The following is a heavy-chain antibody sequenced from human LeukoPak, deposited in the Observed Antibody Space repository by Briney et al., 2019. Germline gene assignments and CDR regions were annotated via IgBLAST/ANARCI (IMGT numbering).Heavy chain of an antibody. J-gene: IGHJ4*02. V-gene: IGHV3-23*01. CDR1: GFTFSSYD. Sequence: GGSLRLSCAASGFTFSSYDMSWVRQAPGKGLEWVSSISGSGGSTDYADSVKGRFTISRDNSKNTLYLQMNSLRAEDTAVYYCAKDRNGYKSWGGYFDYWGQGALVTVSS. D-gene: IGHD5-24*01. CDR2: ISGSGGST. CDR3: AKDRNGYKSWGGYFDY.